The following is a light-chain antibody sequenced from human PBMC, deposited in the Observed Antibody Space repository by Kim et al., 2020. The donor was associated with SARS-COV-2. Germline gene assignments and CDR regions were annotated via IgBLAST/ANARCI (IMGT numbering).Light chain of an antibody. CDR2: TNN. Sequence: QAGLTQPPSVSKGLRQTATLTCTGNSNNVGNRGAAWLQQHQGHPPKLLSYTNNNRPSGISERLSASRSGNTASLTITGLQPEDEADYYCSAWDSSLSAWVFVGGTQLTVL. V-gene: IGLV10-54*01. J-gene: IGLJ3*02. CDR1: SNNVGNRG. CDR3: SAWDSSLSAWV.